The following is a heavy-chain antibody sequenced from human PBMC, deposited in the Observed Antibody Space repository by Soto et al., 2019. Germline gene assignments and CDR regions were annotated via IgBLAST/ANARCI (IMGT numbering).Heavy chain of an antibody. CDR2: ISAYNGNT. Sequence: ASVKVSCKASGYTFTSYDINCLRQATGQGLEWMGWISAYNGNTNYAQKLQGRVTMTTDTSTSTAYMELRSLRSDDTAVYYCARFGDIDAFDIWGQGTMVTVS. CDR3: ARFGDIDAFDI. CDR1: GYTFTSYD. J-gene: IGHJ3*02. D-gene: IGHD4-17*01. V-gene: IGHV1-18*01.